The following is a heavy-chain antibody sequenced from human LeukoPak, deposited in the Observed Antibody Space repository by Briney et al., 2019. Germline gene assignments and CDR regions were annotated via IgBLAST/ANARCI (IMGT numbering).Heavy chain of an antibody. J-gene: IGHJ3*02. V-gene: IGHV4-59*01. CDR3: ARDPGSAFDI. CDR1: GGSISSYY. CDR2: MHYSGST. Sequence: SETLSLTCTVSGGSISSYYWSWIRQPPGKGLEWIGYMHYSGSTSYNPSLRSRVTISLDTSKNQFSLKLSSVTAADTAVYYCARDPGSAFDIWGQGTMVTVSS.